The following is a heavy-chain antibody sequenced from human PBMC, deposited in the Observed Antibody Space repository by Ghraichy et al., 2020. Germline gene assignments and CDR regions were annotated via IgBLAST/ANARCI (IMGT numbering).Heavy chain of an antibody. J-gene: IGHJ4*02. CDR1: GFTFSSYA. CDR2: ISGSGGST. CDR3: AKDREVGATTLFDY. V-gene: IGHV3-23*01. D-gene: IGHD1-26*01. Sequence: LSLTCAASGFTFSSYAMSWVRQAPGKGLEWVSAISGSGGSTYYADSVKGRFTISRDNSKNTLYLQMNSLRAEDTAVYYCAKDREVGATTLFDYWGQGTLVTVSS.